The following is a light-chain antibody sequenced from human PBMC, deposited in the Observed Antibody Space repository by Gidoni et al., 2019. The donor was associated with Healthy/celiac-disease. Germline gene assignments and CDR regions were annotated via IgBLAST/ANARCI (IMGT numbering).Light chain of an antibody. CDR1: QSVSSY. CDR3: QQRSNWPPGFT. CDR2: DAS. J-gene: IGKJ3*01. Sequence: ELVLTQSPATLSLSPGERATLSCRASQSVSSYLAWYQQKPGQAPRLLIYDASNRATGIPARFSGSGSGTDFTLTISSLEPEDFAVYYCQQRSNWPPGFTFXPXTKVXIK. V-gene: IGKV3-11*01.